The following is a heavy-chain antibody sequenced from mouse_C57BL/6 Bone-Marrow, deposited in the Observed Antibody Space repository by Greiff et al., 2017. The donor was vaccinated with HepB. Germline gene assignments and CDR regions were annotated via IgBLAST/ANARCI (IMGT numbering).Heavy chain of an antibody. CDR2: ISSGGDYI. J-gene: IGHJ3*01. V-gene: IGHV5-9-1*02. CDR3: TRARYYYGSSPFAY. Sequence: EVKLVESGEGLVKPGGSLKLSCAASGFTFSSYAMSWVRQTPEKRLEWVAYISSGGDYIYYADTVKGRFTISRDNARNTLYLQMSSLTSEYTAMYYCTRARYYYGSSPFAYWGQGTLVTVSA. D-gene: IGHD1-1*01. CDR1: GFTFSSYA.